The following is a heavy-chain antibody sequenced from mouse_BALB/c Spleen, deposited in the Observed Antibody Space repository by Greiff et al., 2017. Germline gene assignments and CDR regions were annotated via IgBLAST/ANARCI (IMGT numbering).Heavy chain of an antibody. CDR3: ARGGCYGYDGDYFDY. Sequence: EVQLVESGGGLVQPGGSRKLSCAASGFTFSSFGMHWVRQAPEKGLEWVAYISSGSSTIYYADTVKGRFTISRDNPKNTLFLQMTSLRSEDTAMYYCARGGCYGYDGDYFDYWGQGTTLTVSS. CDR1: GFTFSSFG. CDR2: ISSGSSTI. D-gene: IGHD2-2*01. J-gene: IGHJ2*01. V-gene: IGHV5-17*02.